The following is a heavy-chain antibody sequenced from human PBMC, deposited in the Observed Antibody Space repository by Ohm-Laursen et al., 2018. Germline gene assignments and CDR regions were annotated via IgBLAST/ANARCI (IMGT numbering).Heavy chain of an antibody. CDR3: AKRLWDIRSESFDF. D-gene: IGHD1-26*01. V-gene: IGHV3-23*01. Sequence: SLRLSCAAPGFTFSNYEMNWVRQAPGKGLEWVSAVSGTGDNTYYADSVKGRFTISRDNSKNTLYLQMNSLRVEDTALYYCAKRLWDIRSESFDFWGQGTRVTVSS. J-gene: IGHJ4*02. CDR2: VSGTGDNT. CDR1: GFTFSNYE.